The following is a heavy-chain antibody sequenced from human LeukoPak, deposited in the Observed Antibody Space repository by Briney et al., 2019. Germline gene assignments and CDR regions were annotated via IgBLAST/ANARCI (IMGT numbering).Heavy chain of an antibody. Sequence: GGSLRLSCGASGFTFSSYSVNWVRQAPGKGLEWVSYISSSSTTAYYGDSVKGRFTISRDNAKNSLYLYMNSLRAEDTAVYYCARVMVTFGGANEIQYGMDVWGQGTTVTVSS. CDR3: ARVMVTFGGANEIQYGMDV. D-gene: IGHD3-16*01. J-gene: IGHJ6*02. V-gene: IGHV3-48*01. CDR1: GFTFSSYS. CDR2: ISSSSTTA.